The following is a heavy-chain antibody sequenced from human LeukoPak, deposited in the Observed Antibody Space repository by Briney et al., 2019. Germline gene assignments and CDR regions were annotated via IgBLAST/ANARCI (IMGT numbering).Heavy chain of an antibody. J-gene: IGHJ4*02. D-gene: IGHD5-24*01. CDR3: ARLSPRQYADPPCFDY. Sequence: SETLSLTCTVSGGSISSSSYYWGWIRQPPGKGLEWIVSIYYSGSTYYNPSLKSRVTISVDTSKNQCSLKLSSVTAADTAVYYCARLSPRQYADPPCFDYWGQRTLVTVSS. CDR2: IYYSGST. CDR1: GGSISSSSYY. V-gene: IGHV4-39*01.